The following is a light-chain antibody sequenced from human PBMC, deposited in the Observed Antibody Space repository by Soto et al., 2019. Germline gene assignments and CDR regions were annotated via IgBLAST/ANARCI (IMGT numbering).Light chain of an antibody. CDR2: GAS. Sequence: EIVMTQSEATLSVSPRDSAKIYCRAGQSVSSNLAWYQQKPGQAPRLLIYGASTRATGIPARFSGSGSGTESTLTISSLQSEDFAVYYCQQYNNWLWTFGQGTKVDIK. CDR3: QQYNNWLWT. CDR1: QSVSSN. J-gene: IGKJ1*01. V-gene: IGKV3-15*01.